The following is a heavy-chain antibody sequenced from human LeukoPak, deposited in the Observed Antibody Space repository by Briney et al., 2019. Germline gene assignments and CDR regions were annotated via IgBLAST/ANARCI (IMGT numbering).Heavy chain of an antibody. D-gene: IGHD5-12*01. Sequence: GGSLRLSCINSRFCFHHYYKTLLRQAPGKGLEWISNINQNSCTIYYADSVKGRFTISRDNAKNPLYLHMDSLKVEDTAVYYCSRDRRSARSGSDWCYLDAWGQGTLVAVSS. CDR3: SRDRRSARSGSDWCYLDA. J-gene: IGHJ5*02. V-gene: IGHV3-11*01. CDR1: RFCFHHYY. CDR2: INQNSCTI.